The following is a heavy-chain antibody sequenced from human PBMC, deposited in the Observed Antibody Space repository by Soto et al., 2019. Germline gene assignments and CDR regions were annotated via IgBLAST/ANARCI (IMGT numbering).Heavy chain of an antibody. D-gene: IGHD2-2*01. Sequence: ASVKVSCKASGYIFTSNGISWVRQAPGQGLEWMGWISAYNGNTNYAQKLQGRVTMTTDTSTSTAYMELRSLRSDDTAVYYCASFYPGQYQLLWEGWFDPWGQGTLVT. CDR3: ASFYPGQYQLLWEGWFDP. V-gene: IGHV1-18*01. CDR2: ISAYNGNT. CDR1: GYIFTSNG. J-gene: IGHJ5*02.